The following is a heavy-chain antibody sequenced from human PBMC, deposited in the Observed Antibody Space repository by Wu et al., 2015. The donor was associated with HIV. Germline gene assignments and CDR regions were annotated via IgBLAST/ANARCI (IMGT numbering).Heavy chain of an antibody. V-gene: IGHV1-69*12. D-gene: IGHD6-19*01. Sequence: QVQLVQSGAEVKKPGSSVKVSCKASGGTFSSYAISWVRQAPGQGLEWMGGIIPIFGTANYAQKFQGRVTITADESTSTAYMELSSLRSEDTAVYYCARSIAVAGTDPLHYYYYYMDVWGKGTTGHRLL. J-gene: IGHJ6*03. CDR3: ARSIAVAGTDPLHYYYYYMDV. CDR2: IIPIFGTA. CDR1: GGTFSSYA.